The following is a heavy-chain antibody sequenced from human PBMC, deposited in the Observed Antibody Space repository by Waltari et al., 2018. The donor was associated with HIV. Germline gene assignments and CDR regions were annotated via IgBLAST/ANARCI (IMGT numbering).Heavy chain of an antibody. D-gene: IGHD3-10*01. V-gene: IGHV3-7*01. J-gene: IGHJ4*02. CDR3: TRLNYHFDF. CDR1: GFTLDNYW. Sequence: EVRLVESGGGLVQPGGSLRLSCVASGFTLDNYWMSWVRQAPGKGLEWVANIKFDGDEKNYVDSVKGRFTISRDDGKNSLYLQMNSLRAEDTAVYYCTRLNYHFDFWGRGTLVAVSS. CDR2: IKFDGDEK.